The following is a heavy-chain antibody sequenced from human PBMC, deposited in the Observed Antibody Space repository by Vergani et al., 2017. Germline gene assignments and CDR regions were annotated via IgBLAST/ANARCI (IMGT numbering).Heavy chain of an antibody. Sequence: EVQLVQSGPEVKKPGDSLTISCQGFGFSFSSSWIGWVRQRPGKGLEWMGIIYPGDSETRYSPAFQGQVTISADRSKSTTFLKWSSLKASDTAVYYCARREYVHSWVVSWFDPWGQGTLVVVS. D-gene: IGHD2-21*01. CDR1: GFSFSSSW. J-gene: IGHJ5*02. CDR2: IYPGDSET. CDR3: ARREYVHSWVVSWFDP. V-gene: IGHV5-51*01.